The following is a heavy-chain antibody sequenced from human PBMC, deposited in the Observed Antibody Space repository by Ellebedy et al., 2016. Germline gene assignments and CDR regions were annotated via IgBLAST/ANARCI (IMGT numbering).Heavy chain of an antibody. CDR3: ARDGGDGSDFYYWFDL. CDR2: ITRSSTSI. D-gene: IGHD3-22*01. Sequence: GGSLRLSXAASGSRFSNYDMNWVRQAPGKGPEWVSCITRSSTSIYYKDSVKGRFTISRDNARNSLYLQMNSLRDEDTAVYYCARDGGDGSDFYYWFDLWGQGALVTVSA. V-gene: IGHV3-48*02. CDR1: GSRFSNYD. J-gene: IGHJ5*02.